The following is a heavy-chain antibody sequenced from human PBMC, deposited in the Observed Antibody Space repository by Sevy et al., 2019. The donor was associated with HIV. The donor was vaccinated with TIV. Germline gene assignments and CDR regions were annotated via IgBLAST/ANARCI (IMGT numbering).Heavy chain of an antibody. CDR3: AKVLVEGYDSSSDYFDY. D-gene: IGHD3-22*01. V-gene: IGHV3-30*18. Sequence: GGSLRLSCAASGFTFSSYGMHWVRQAPGKGLEWVAVISYDGSNKYYADSGKGRFTISRDNSKNTLYLQMNSLRAEDTAVYYCAKVLVEGYDSSSDYFDYWGQGTLVTVSS. CDR2: ISYDGSNK. CDR1: GFTFSSYG. J-gene: IGHJ4*02.